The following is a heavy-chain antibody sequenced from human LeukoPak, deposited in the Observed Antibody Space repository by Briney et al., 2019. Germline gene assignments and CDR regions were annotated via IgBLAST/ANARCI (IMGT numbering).Heavy chain of an antibody. J-gene: IGHJ5*02. V-gene: IGHV1-2*02. D-gene: IGHD3-22*01. CDR2: INPNSGGT. Sequence: ASVKVSCKASGYTFTGYYMRWVRQAPGQGLEWMGWINPNSGGTNYAQKFQGRVTMTRDTSISTAYMELSRLRSDDTAVYYCAIDPHYYDSSGPGGFDPWGQGTLVTVSS. CDR3: AIDPHYYDSSGPGGFDP. CDR1: GYTFTGYY.